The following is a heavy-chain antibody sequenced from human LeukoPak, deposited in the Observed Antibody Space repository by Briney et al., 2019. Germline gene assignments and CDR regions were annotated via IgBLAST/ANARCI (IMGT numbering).Heavy chain of an antibody. J-gene: IGHJ5*02. D-gene: IGHD3-3*01. V-gene: IGHV4-39*07. CDR3: ARERPFWSGYYAHNWFDP. Sequence: SETLSLTCTVSGGSISSSSYYWGWIRQSPGKGLEWIGSIYYSGSTYYNPSLKSRVTISVDTSKNQFSLKLSSVTAADTAVYYCARERPFWSGYYAHNWFDPWGQGTLVTVSS. CDR2: IYYSGST. CDR1: GGSISSSSYY.